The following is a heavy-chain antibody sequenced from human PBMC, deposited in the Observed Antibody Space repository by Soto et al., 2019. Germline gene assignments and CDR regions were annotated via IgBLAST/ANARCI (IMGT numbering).Heavy chain of an antibody. V-gene: IGHV3-30-3*01. Sequence: PGGSLRLSCAASGFTFSSYAMHWVRQAPGKGLEWVAVISYDGSNKYYADSVKGRFTISRDNSKNTLYLQMNSLRAEDTAVYYCAREMATITYYFDYWGQGTLVTVSS. D-gene: IGHD5-12*01. J-gene: IGHJ4*02. CDR2: ISYDGSNK. CDR3: AREMATITYYFDY. CDR1: GFTFSSYA.